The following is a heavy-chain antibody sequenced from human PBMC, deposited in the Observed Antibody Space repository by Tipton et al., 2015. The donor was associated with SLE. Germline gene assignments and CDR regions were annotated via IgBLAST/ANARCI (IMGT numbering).Heavy chain of an antibody. Sequence: QLVQSGGEVKKPGASVKVSCKASGFTFPSYGINWVRQAPGQGLEWMGWINTFNGDTNYAQKLQGRVTMTTDTSTSTAYMELRSLRSDDTAVYYCARMSGSYYRDYWGQGTLVTASS. CDR1: GFTFPSYG. V-gene: IGHV1-18*01. D-gene: IGHD1-26*01. CDR2: INTFNGDT. CDR3: ARMSGSYYRDY. J-gene: IGHJ4*02.